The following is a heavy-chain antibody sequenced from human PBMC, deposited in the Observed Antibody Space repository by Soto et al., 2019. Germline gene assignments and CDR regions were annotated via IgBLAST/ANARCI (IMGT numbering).Heavy chain of an antibody. CDR2: VYYGGAIFYSGNI. J-gene: IGHJ3*02. CDR1: GYSISSSNSH. V-gene: IGHV4-39*01. D-gene: IGHD3-3*02. CDR3: VRYDRINMKPYSPEGFHI. Sequence: XETLSLTCTVSGYSISSSNSHWGWTRQPPGKGLEYIGSVYYGGAIFYSGNIYYNPSLKSRVTISVDTSKNQFSLRLSSVTAADTGVYYCVRYDRINMKPYSPEGFHIWGQGTMVTVSS.